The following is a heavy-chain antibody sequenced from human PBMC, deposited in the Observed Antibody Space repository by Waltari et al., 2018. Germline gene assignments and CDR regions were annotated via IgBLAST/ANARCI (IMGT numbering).Heavy chain of an antibody. CDR2: ISGSGGST. Sequence: EVQLLESGGGLVQPGGSLRLSCAASGFAFSSYAMSWVRQAPGKGLEWVSAISGSGGSTYYADSVKGRFTISRDNSKNTLYLQMNSLRAEDTAVYYCAKDFRIAVAHRGMDVWGQGTTVTVSS. V-gene: IGHV3-23*01. D-gene: IGHD6-19*01. J-gene: IGHJ6*02. CDR3: AKDFRIAVAHRGMDV. CDR1: GFAFSSYA.